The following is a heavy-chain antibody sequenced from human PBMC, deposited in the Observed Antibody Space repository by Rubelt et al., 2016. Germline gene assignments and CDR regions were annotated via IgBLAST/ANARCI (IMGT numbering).Heavy chain of an antibody. Sequence: QVQLVQSGAEVKKPGASVKVSCKASGYTFTSYYMHWVRQAPGQGLEWMGIINPSGGSTSYAQKFQGRVTMTRDTSTSTGDMELSSLRSEDTAVYYCARSPRYDFEDNWFDPWGQGTLVTVSS. CDR1: GYTFTSYY. V-gene: IGHV1-46*01. CDR2: INPSGGST. J-gene: IGHJ5*02. CDR3: ARSPRYDFEDNWFDP. D-gene: IGHD3-3*01.